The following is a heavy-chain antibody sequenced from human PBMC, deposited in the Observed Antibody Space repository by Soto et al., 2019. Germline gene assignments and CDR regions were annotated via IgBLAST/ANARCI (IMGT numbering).Heavy chain of an antibody. V-gene: IGHV4-31*03. CDR1: GGSISSGGYY. J-gene: IGHJ4*02. Sequence: PSGTLSLTCTVSGGSISSGGYYWSWIRQHPGKGLEWIGYIYYSGSTYYNPSLKSRVTISVDTSKNQFSLKLSSVTAADTAVYYCARGYILTGYCFDYWGQGTLVTVSS. CDR3: ARGYILTGYCFDY. CDR2: IYYSGST. D-gene: IGHD3-9*01.